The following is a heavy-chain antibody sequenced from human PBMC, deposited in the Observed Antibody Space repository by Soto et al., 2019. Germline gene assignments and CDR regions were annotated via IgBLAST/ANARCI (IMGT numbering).Heavy chain of an antibody. CDR2: IWYDGSNK. V-gene: IGHV3-33*01. Sequence: GGSLRLSCAASGFTFSSYGMHWVRQAPGKGLEWVAVIWYDGSNKYYADSVKGRFTISRDNSKNTLYLQMNSLRAEDTAVDYCARDRGVTTTVLRTYYFYGMDVWGQGTTVTVSS. J-gene: IGHJ6*02. D-gene: IGHD4-4*01. CDR1: GFTFSSYG. CDR3: ARDRGVTTTVLRTYYFYGMDV.